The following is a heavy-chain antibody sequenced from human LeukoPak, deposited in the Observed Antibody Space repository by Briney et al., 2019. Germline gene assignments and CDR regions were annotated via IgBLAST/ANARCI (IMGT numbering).Heavy chain of an antibody. CDR3: AKDKRWLQYYFDY. D-gene: IGHD5-24*01. CDR2: ISGSGGST. J-gene: IGHJ4*02. Sequence: GGSLRLSCAASGFTFSSYAMSWVRQAPGKGLEWVSAISGSGGSTYYADSVKGRFTISRDNSKNTLYLQMNSPRAEDTAVYYCAKDKRWLQYYFDYWGQGTLVTVSS. CDR1: GFTFSSYA. V-gene: IGHV3-23*01.